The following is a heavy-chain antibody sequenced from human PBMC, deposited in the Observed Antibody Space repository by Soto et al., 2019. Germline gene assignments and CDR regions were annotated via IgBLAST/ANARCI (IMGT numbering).Heavy chain of an antibody. J-gene: IGHJ6*02. CDR2: IRSSGEST. V-gene: IGHV3-23*01. CDR1: GFTFSNYA. D-gene: IGHD2-8*01. CDR3: AKGGRRVLIPMDV. Sequence: QLLESGGGLVQTGGSLRLSCTASGFTFSNYAMSWVRQAPGKGLEWVSGIRSSGESTYYADSVKGRLTISRDNSKNMLYLQSNSLRAEDTAVYYCAKGGRRVLIPMDVWGQGTTVTVSS.